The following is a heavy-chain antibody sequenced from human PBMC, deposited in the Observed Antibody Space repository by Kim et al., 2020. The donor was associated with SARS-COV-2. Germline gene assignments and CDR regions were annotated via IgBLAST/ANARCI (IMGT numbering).Heavy chain of an antibody. Sequence: GGSLRLSCAASGFTFDDYAMHWVRQAPGKGLEWVSGLSCNGDTVGYADSVKGRFTISRDNAKNSLDLQINSLRSEDTAFYYCAKNRGLGVGISDFDSWG. CDR3: AKNRGLGVGISDFDS. CDR1: GFTFDDYA. V-gene: IGHV3-9*01. J-gene: IGHJ4*01. D-gene: IGHD3-3*01. CDR2: LSCNGDTV.